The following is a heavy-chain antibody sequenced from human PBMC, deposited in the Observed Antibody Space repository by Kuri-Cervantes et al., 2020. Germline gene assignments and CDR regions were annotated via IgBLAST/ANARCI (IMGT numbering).Heavy chain of an antibody. J-gene: IGHJ6*02. V-gene: IGHV1-46*01. CDR1: GYTFTSYY. CDR2: INPSGGST. CDR3: AKDTLYYDILTGYSKMHQYGMDV. Sequence: ASVKVSCKASGYTFTSYYMHWVRQAPGQGLEWMGIINPSGGSTSYAQKFQGRVTMTRGTSTSTVYMEPSSLRSEDTAVYYCAKDTLYYDILTGYSKMHQYGMDVWGQGTTVTVSS. D-gene: IGHD3-9*01.